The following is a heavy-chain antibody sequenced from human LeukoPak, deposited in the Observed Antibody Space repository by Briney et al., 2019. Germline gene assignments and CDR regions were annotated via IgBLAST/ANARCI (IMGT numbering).Heavy chain of an antibody. Sequence: GGSLRLSCAASGFTVSSNYMSWVRQAPGKGLEWVSVFYSGGSTYYADSVKGRFTISRDDSKNTPYLQMNSLRPDDTAVYYCAREIEYYGSGRYYIGYWGQGTLVTVSS. CDR2: FYSGGST. V-gene: IGHV3-53*01. J-gene: IGHJ4*02. CDR3: AREIEYYGSGRYYIGY. D-gene: IGHD3-10*01. CDR1: GFTVSSNY.